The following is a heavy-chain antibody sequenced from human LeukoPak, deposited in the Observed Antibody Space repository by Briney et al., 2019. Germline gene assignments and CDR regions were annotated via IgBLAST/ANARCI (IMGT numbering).Heavy chain of an antibody. CDR1: GGSISSENNY. CDR3: TRDGGNARTPSLFDY. V-gene: IGHV4-61*02. J-gene: IGHJ4*02. D-gene: IGHD2-8*01. CDR2: ISPSGST. Sequence: SQTLSLTCTVSGGSISSENNYWTWIRQPAGKGLEWIGRISPSGSTNFNASLKSRVTMSLDTSKNQFSLKLSSVTAADTAMYYCTRDGGNARTPSLFDYWGQGTLVTVSS.